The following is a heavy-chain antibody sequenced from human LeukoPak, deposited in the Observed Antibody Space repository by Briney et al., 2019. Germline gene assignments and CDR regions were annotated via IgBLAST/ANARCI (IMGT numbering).Heavy chain of an antibody. CDR3: ARSIVGATKGNFDY. Sequence: ASVKVSCKASGYTFTGYYMHWVRQAPGQGLEWMGWINPNSGGTNYAQKFQGRVTMTRDTSISTAYMELSRLRSDDTAVYYCARSIVGATKGNFDYWGQGTLVTVSS. J-gene: IGHJ4*02. CDR1: GYTFTGYY. CDR2: INPNSGGT. D-gene: IGHD1-26*01. V-gene: IGHV1-2*02.